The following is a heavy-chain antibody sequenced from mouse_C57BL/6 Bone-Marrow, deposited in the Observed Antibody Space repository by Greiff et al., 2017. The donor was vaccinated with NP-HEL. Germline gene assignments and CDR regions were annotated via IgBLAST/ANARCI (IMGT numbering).Heavy chain of an antibody. CDR3: ASLTGYYAMDY. J-gene: IGHJ4*01. Sequence: DVHLVESGGGLVKPGGSLKLSCAASGFTFSDYGMHWVRQAPEKGLEWVAYISSGSSTSYYADTVKGRFTISRDNAKNTLFLQMTSLRSEDTAMYYCASLTGYYAMDYWGQGTSVTVSS. CDR2: ISSGSSTS. V-gene: IGHV5-17*01. D-gene: IGHD4-1*01. CDR1: GFTFSDYG.